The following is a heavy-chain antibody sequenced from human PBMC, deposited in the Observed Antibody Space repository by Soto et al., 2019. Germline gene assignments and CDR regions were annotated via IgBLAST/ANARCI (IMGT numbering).Heavy chain of an antibody. Sequence: GASVKVSCKASGYTFTSYGISWVRQAPGQGLEWMGWISAYNGNTNYAQKLQGRVTMTTDTSTSTAYMELRSLRSDDTAVYYCARDLDNYDFWSGYEGGIDYWGQGTLVTVSS. CDR1: GYTFTSYG. J-gene: IGHJ4*02. D-gene: IGHD3-3*01. CDR3: ARDLDNYDFWSGYEGGIDY. V-gene: IGHV1-18*01. CDR2: ISAYNGNT.